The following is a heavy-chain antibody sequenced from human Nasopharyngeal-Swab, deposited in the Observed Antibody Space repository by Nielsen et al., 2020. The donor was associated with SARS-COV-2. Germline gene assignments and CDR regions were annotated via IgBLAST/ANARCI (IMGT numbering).Heavy chain of an antibody. Sequence: GESLKISCAASGFTFSSYWMHWVRQAPGKGLVWVSRINSDGSSTSYADSVKGRFTISRDDAKNTLYLQMNSLRAEDTAVYYCARGYGSYPYYYGMDVWGQWTTVTVSS. J-gene: IGHJ6*02. CDR3: ARGYGSYPYYYGMDV. CDR1: GFTFSSYW. D-gene: IGHD1-26*01. V-gene: IGHV3-74*01. CDR2: INSDGSST.